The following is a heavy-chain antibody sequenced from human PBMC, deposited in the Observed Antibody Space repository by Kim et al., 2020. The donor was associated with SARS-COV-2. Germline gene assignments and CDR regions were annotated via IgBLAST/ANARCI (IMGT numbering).Heavy chain of an antibody. D-gene: IGHD2-15*01. CDR2: ISSSSSYI. J-gene: IGHJ4*02. V-gene: IGHV3-21*01. CDR1: GFTFSSYS. Sequence: GGSLRLSCAASGFTFSSYSMNWVRQAPGKGLEWVSPISSSSSYIYYADSVKGRFTISRDNAKNTLYLQMNSLRAEDTAVYYCARGPLGYCSGGSCYTNFDYWGQGTLVTVSS. CDR3: ARGPLGYCSGGSCYTNFDY.